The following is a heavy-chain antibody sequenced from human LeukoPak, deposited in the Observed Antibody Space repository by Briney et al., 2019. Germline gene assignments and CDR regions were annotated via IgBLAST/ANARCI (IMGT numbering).Heavy chain of an antibody. J-gene: IGHJ5*02. CDR3: ARDHHPGYCDSSGFNRLDP. CDR1: GFSFSSYG. D-gene: IGHD3-22*01. CDR2: IYYDGSNK. Sequence: PGGSLRLSCAASGFSFSSYGMHWIRQAPGKGLEGVAVIYYDGSNKYYADSVKGRFTISRDNSENTLYLQMNSLRVDDTAVYYCARDHHPGYCDSSGFNRLDPWGQGTLVTVSS. V-gene: IGHV3-33*01.